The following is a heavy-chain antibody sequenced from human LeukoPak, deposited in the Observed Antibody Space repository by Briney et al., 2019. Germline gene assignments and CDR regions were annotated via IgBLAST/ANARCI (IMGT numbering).Heavy chain of an antibody. J-gene: IGHJ5*02. D-gene: IGHD3-10*01. CDR2: IYYSGST. Sequence: SETLSLTCTVSGGSISSYYWNWIRQPPGKGLEWIGYIYYSGSTNYNPSLKSRVTISVDTSKNKFSLNLSSVTAADTAVYYCARTMVRGVSDWFDPWGQGSLVTVSS. CDR3: ARTMVRGVSDWFDP. V-gene: IGHV4-59*01. CDR1: GGSISSYY.